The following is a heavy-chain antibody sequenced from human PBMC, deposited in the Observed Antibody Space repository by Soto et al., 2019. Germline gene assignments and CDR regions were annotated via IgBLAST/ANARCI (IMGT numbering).Heavy chain of an antibody. V-gene: IGHV4-59*01. D-gene: IGHD5-12*01. CDR3: ARNVMATWFDP. J-gene: IGHJ5*02. Sequence: SETLSLTCTVSGGSISRYYWSWIRQPPGKGLEWIGYIYYSGSTNYNPSLKSRVTISVDTSKNQFSLKLSSVTAADTAVYYCARNVMATWFDPWGQGTLVTVSS. CDR2: IYYSGST. CDR1: GGSISRYY.